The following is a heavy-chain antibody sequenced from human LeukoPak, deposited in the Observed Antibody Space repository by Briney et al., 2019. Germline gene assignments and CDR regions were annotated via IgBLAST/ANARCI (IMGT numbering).Heavy chain of an antibody. J-gene: IGHJ4*02. Sequence: ASVKVSCKASGYTFTSYPMNWVRQAPGQGLEWMGWINTNTGNPTYAQGFTERFVFSLDTSVSTAYLQISSLKAEDTAVYYCAIPRIAAAGPAFDYWGQGTLVTVSS. CDR1: GYTFTSYP. CDR3: AIPRIAAAGPAFDY. V-gene: IGHV7-4-1*02. D-gene: IGHD6-13*01. CDR2: INTNTGNP.